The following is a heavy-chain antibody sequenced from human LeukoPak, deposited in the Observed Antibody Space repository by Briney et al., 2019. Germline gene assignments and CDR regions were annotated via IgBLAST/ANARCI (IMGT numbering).Heavy chain of an antibody. D-gene: IGHD2-15*01. CDR3: AKAPVTTCSGAYCYPFDY. J-gene: IGHJ4*02. CDR2: ISVSGNT. Sequence: GGSLRLSCAASGFTFSTFAMSWVRQGPGKGLEWVSAISVSGNTYHADSVKGRFTISRDSSKNTLYLQMNSLRAEDAAVYYCAKAPVTTCSGAYCYPFDYWGQGTLVTVSS. CDR1: GFTFSTFA. V-gene: IGHV3-23*01.